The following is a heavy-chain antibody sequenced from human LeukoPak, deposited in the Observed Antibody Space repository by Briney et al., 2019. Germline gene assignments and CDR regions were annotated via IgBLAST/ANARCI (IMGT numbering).Heavy chain of an antibody. CDR2: ITGSDDAT. CDR1: GFTFSSAA. V-gene: IGHV3-23*01. CDR3: AKGPQLYSGYHPDY. J-gene: IGHJ4*02. Sequence: GGSLRLSCAASGFTFSSAAMPWVRQAPGKGLEWVSTITGSDDATYYADSVKGRFTISRDFSRNTVGLQMNSLRTEDTAIYYCAKGPQLYSGYHPDYWGQGTLVTVSS. D-gene: IGHD5-12*01.